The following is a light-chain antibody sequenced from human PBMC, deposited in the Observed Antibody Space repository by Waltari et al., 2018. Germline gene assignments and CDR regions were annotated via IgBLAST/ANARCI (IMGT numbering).Light chain of an antibody. CDR2: EVS. V-gene: IGLV2-18*02. CDR3: SSYTTSGTFGYV. CDR1: NSDAGSYNR. J-gene: IGLJ1*01. Sequence: QSALTQPPSVSGSPGQSVTISCIGTNSDAGSYNRVSWYQQPPGTAPKLIIYEVSNRPSGVPDRFSGSKSGKTASLTISGLQPEDEADYYCSSYTTSGTFGYVFGTGTKVTVL.